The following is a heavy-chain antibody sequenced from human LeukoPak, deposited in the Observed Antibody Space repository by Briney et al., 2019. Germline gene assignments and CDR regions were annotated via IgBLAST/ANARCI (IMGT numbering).Heavy chain of an antibody. CDR1: GFIFNNYD. CDR2: ISRDGKRQ. V-gene: IGHV3-30*03. Sequence: GGSLRLSCATSGFIFNNYDPHWVRQAPGKGLEGLATISRDGKRQFYTDSVKGRFTSSRDDSRNTLYLQMNSLRPEDTAVYYCARDRLNRAYCGNDCYSAAFDYWGQGTLVTVSS. D-gene: IGHD2-21*02. J-gene: IGHJ4*02. CDR3: ARDRLNRAYCGNDCYSAAFDY.